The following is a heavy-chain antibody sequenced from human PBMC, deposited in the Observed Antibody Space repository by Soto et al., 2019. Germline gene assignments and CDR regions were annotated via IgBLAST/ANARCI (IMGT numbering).Heavy chain of an antibody. CDR1: GGSISSGGYY. D-gene: IGHD3-16*01. J-gene: IGHJ4*02. CDR3: ARVDPSLRWEFFGGNNLYYFDY. Sequence: QVQLQESGPGLVKPSQTLSLTCTVSGGSISSGGYYWSWIRQHPGKGLEWIGYIYYSGSTYYNPSLKSRVTISVDTSKNQFSLKLSSVTAADTAVYYCARVDPSLRWEFFGGNNLYYFDYWGQGTLVTVSS. CDR2: IYYSGST. V-gene: IGHV4-31*03.